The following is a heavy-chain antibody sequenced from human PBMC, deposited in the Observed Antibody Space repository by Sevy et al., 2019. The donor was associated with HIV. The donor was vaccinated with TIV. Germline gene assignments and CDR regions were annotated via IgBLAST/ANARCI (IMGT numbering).Heavy chain of an antibody. J-gene: IGHJ4*02. V-gene: IGHV4-61*01. CDR2: IYYIGST. Sequence: SETLSLTCTVSGGSVSSGSYYRSWIRQPPGKGLEWIGYIYYIGSTNYNPSLKSRVTISVDTSKNQFSLKLSSVTAADTAVYYCARESVRYDRTDYWGQGTLVTVSS. CDR3: ARESVRYDRTDY. D-gene: IGHD3-3*01. CDR1: GGSVSSGSYY.